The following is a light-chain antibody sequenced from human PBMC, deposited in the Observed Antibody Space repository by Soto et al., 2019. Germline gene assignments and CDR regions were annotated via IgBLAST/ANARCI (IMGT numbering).Light chain of an antibody. Sequence: QSVLAQPASVSGSPGQSITISGTVTSIDVGGYDYVSWYQLHPGKAPKLMVFEVSNRPSGVSYRFSGSKSGNTASLTISGLQAEDEADYFCSSYSISTAYLFGTGTKVTVL. J-gene: IGLJ1*01. CDR3: SSYSISTAYL. CDR1: SIDVGGYDY. CDR2: EVS. V-gene: IGLV2-14*01.